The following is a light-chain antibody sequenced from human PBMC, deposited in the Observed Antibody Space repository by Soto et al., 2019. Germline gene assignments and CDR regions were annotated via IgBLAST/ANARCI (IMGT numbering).Light chain of an antibody. CDR2: DAS. Sequence: IQMTQSTSSVSASVGDRVTLTCRASQSISRWLAWYQQKPGKAPKLLIYDASSLESGVPSRFSGSGSGTEFTLTISSLQSEDFAVYYCQQYNHWPPVTFGQGTKVDIK. CDR1: QSISRW. CDR3: QQYNHWPPVT. J-gene: IGKJ1*01. V-gene: IGKV1-5*01.